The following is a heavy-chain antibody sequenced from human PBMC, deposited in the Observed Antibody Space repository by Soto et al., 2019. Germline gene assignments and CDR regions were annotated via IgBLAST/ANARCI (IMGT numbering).Heavy chain of an antibody. V-gene: IGHV1-18*01. D-gene: IGHD3-3*01. Sequence: ASVKVSCKASGYTFTSYGISWVRQAPGQGLEWMGWISAYNGNTNYAKKLQGRVTMTTDTSTSTAYMELRSLRSDDTAVYYCARELPNYDFWSGRYYYYGMDVWGQGTTVTVSS. CDR3: ARELPNYDFWSGRYYYYGMDV. CDR2: ISAYNGNT. J-gene: IGHJ6*02. CDR1: GYTFTSYG.